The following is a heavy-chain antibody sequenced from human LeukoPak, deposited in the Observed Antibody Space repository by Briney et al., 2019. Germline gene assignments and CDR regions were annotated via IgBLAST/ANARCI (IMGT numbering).Heavy chain of an antibody. CDR1: GFTFSSYG. J-gene: IGHJ4*02. Sequence: GGSLRLSCAASGFTFSSYGMSWVRQAPGKGLEWVSAINGSGGSTYYADSVKGRFTISRDNSKNTLYLQMNSLRAEDTAVYYCAKDRGSSGWVGDYWGQGTLVTVSS. V-gene: IGHV3-23*01. D-gene: IGHD6-19*01. CDR3: AKDRGSSGWVGDY. CDR2: INGSGGST.